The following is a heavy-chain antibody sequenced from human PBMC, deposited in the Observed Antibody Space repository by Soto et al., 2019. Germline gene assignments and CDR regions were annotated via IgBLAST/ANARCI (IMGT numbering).Heavy chain of an antibody. V-gene: IGHV4-39*01. Sequence: SETLSLTCTVSGGSVTNSSYYWGWIRQSPGKGLEWIGSVYYRGRSYSKSSVKSRVTISVDTSKNQFSLNLNSVTASDTALSLCLGPRGTGISQSYFRYWGPGALVTVSS. CDR1: GGSVTNSSYY. CDR3: LGPRGTGISQSYFRY. D-gene: IGHD7-27*01. CDR2: VYYRGRS. J-gene: IGHJ4*02.